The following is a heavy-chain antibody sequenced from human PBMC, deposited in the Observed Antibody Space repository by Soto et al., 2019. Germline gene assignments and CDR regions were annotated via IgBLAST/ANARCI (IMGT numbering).Heavy chain of an antibody. J-gene: IGHJ4*02. CDR3: ARDPVTAADYFDY. V-gene: IGHV6-1*01. D-gene: IGHD6-13*01. CDR1: GDSVSSNRAT. Sequence: SQTLSLTCVISGDSVSSNRATWNLIRQSPSRGLEWLGRTYYRSKWYYDYAVSVKSRITINPDTSKNQFSLQLNSVTPEDTAVYYCARDPVTAADYFDYWGPGTLVTVSS. CDR2: TYYRSKWYY.